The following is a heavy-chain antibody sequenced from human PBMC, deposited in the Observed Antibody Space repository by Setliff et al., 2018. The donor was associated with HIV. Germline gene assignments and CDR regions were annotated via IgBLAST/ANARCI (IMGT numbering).Heavy chain of an antibody. V-gene: IGHV1-3*01. CDR1: GYTFISYA. J-gene: IGHJ4*02. D-gene: IGHD2-15*01. CDR3: ARVYCSGDACYSLNS. Sequence: ASVKVSCKASGYTFISYAMHWVRQAPGQRLEWMGWINPGSGNTQYSQKLQGRITITRDSSASTVYLELSSLRFEDTAVYYCARVYCSGDACYSLNSWGQGALVTVSS. CDR2: INPGSGNT.